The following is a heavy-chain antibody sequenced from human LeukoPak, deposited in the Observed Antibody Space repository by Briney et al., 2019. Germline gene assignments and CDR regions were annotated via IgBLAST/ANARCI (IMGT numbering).Heavy chain of an antibody. CDR2: ISYDGSNK. V-gene: IGHV3-30*18. J-gene: IGHJ1*01. D-gene: IGHD6-13*01. Sequence: SGGSLRLSCAASGFTFSSYGMHWVRQAPGKGLEWVAVISYDGSNKYYADSVKGRFTISRDNSKNTLYLQMNSLRAEDTAVYYCAKEGGIAASHEYFQHWGQGTLVTVSS. CDR1: GFTFSSYG. CDR3: AKEGGIAASHEYFQH.